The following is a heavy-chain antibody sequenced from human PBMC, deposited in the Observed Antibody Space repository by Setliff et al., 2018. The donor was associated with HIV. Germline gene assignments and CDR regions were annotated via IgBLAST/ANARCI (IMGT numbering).Heavy chain of an antibody. CDR1: GFNFNDYT. Sequence: LGESLKISCAASGFNFNDYTMHWVRQGPGKTLEWVSLISWDRYTTNYADSVKGRFTISRDNSKDSLYLQMNSLRIEDTALYYCAKEGRTTSAFDVWGQGTMVTVSS. J-gene: IGHJ3*01. V-gene: IGHV3-43*01. CDR2: ISWDRYTT. D-gene: IGHD1-1*01. CDR3: AKEGRTTSAFDV.